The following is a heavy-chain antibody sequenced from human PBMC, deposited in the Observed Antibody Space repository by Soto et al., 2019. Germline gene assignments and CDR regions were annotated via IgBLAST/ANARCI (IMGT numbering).Heavy chain of an antibody. CDR3: ARVLGSENYGMDV. V-gene: IGHV4-30-4*01. J-gene: IGHJ6*02. CDR1: GGSISSGDYY. D-gene: IGHD7-27*01. CDR2: IYYSGST. Sequence: SETLSLTCTVSGGSISSGDYYWSWIRQPPGKGLEWIGYIYYSGSTYYNPSLKSRVTISVDTSKNQFSLKLSSVTAADTAVYYCARVLGSENYGMDVWGQGTTVTVSS.